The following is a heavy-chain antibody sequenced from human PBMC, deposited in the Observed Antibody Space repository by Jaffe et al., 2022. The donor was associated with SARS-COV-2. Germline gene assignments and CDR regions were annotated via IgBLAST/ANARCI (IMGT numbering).Heavy chain of an antibody. V-gene: IGHV3-9*01. Sequence: EVQLVESGGGLVQPGRSLRLSCAASGFTFDDYAMHWVRQAPGKGLEWVSGISWNSGSIGYADSVKGRFTISRDNAKNSLYLQMNSLRAEDTALYYCAKGLPWGYYDSSGYDDAFDIWGQGTMVTVSS. J-gene: IGHJ3*02. CDR3: AKGLPWGYYDSSGYDDAFDI. CDR1: GFTFDDYA. CDR2: ISWNSGSI. D-gene: IGHD3-22*01.